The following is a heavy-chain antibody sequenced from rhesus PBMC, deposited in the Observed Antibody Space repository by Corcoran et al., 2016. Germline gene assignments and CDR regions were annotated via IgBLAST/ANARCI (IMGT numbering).Heavy chain of an antibody. CDR3: AKYRWPLGGLDS. CDR1: GGSISSGHA. CDR2: LYTRSRST. V-gene: IGHV4S7*01. D-gene: IGHD1-44*01. Sequence: QVQLKESGPGLVKPSETLSLTCDVSGGSISSGHAWAWIRQSPGKRLEWIVSLYTRSRSTKYNPSLQSRVTFSEDTSKNQLSLTLNSVTAADSALYYCAKYRWPLGGLDSWGQGVVLTVSA. J-gene: IGHJ6*01.